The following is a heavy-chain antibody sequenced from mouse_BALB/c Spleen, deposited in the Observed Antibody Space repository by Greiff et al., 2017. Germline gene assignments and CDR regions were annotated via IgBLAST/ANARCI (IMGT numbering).Heavy chain of an antibody. Sequence: VQLVESGPGLVAPSQSLSITCTVSGFSLTSYGVHWVRQPPGKGLEWLGVIWAGGSTNYNSALMSRLSISKDNSKSQVFLKMNSLQTDDTAMYYCARESYYGYDAYAMDYWGQGTSVTVSS. D-gene: IGHD2-9*01. CDR3: ARESYYGYDAYAMDY. J-gene: IGHJ4*01. CDR1: GFSLTSYG. CDR2: IWAGGST. V-gene: IGHV2-9*02.